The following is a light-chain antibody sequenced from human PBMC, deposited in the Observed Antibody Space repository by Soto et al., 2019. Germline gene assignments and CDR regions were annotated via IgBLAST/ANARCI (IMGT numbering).Light chain of an antibody. CDR3: QQYNNWPPVT. CDR1: QSVSSD. J-gene: IGKJ5*01. Sequence: EIVMTQSPATLSVSLGERATLSCRASQSVSSDLAWYQQKPGQAPRLLIYGASTRATGIPAGFSGSGSGTEFTLTISSLQSEDYAVYYWQQYNNWPPVTFGQGTRLEIK. V-gene: IGKV3-15*01. CDR2: GAS.